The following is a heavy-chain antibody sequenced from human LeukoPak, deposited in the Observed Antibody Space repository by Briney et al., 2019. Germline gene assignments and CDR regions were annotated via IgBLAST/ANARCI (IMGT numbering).Heavy chain of an antibody. CDR1: GFTFSSSA. J-gene: IGHJ4*02. CDR2: ISGSGDRT. V-gene: IGHV3-23*01. CDR3: AKDEGPSVDGDYFDY. D-gene: IGHD3-10*01. Sequence: GGSLRLSCAASGFTFSSSAMSWVRQAPGKGLEWVSTISGSGDRTYYADSVKGRFTMSRDNSKNTLFLHMNSLRAEDTAVYYCAKDEGPSVDGDYFDYWGQGTLVTVSS.